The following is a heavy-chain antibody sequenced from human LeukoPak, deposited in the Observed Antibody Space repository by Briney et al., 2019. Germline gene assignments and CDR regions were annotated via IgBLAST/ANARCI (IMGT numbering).Heavy chain of an antibody. CDR1: GGSISSYY. V-gene: IGHV4-59*08. J-gene: IGHJ3*01. D-gene: IGHD6-6*01. CDR2: IYYSGTT. CDR3: AREYSSSSGRRAFDV. Sequence: SETLSLTCTVSGGSISSYYWSWLRQPPGKGLEWIGYIYYSGTTNYNPSLKSRVTISVDTSKNQFYLKLSSVTAADTAVYYCAREYSSSSGRRAFDVWGQGTMVTVSS.